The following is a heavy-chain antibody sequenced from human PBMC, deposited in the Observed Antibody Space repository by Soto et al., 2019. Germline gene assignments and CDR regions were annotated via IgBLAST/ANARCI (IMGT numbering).Heavy chain of an antibody. CDR2: ISSSSSTI. D-gene: IGHD4-17*01. Sequence: PGGSLRLSCAASGFTFSSYSMNWVRQAPGKGLEWVSYISSSSSTIYYADSVKGRFTISRDNAKNSLYLQMNSLRDEDTAVYYCARRRKDYGDYYYGMDVWGQGTTVTVSS. J-gene: IGHJ6*02. CDR1: GFTFSSYS. CDR3: ARRRKDYGDYYYGMDV. V-gene: IGHV3-48*02.